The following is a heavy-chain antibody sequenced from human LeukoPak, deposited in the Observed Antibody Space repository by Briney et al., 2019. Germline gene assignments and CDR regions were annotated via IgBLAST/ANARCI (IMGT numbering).Heavy chain of an antibody. V-gene: IGHV1-8*01. D-gene: IGHD2-2*02. CDR3: ARVHYCSSTSCYISAVYYYYGMDV. Sequence: GASVKVSCKASGYTFTSYDINWVRQATGQGLEWMGWMNPNSGNTGYAQKFQGRVTMTRNTSISTAYMELSSLRSEDTAVYYCARVHYCSSTSCYISAVYYYYGMDVWGQGTTVTVSS. J-gene: IGHJ6*02. CDR1: GYTFTSYD. CDR2: MNPNSGNT.